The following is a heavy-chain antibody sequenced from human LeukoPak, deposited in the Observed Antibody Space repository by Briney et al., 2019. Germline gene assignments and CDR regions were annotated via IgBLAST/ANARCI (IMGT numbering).Heavy chain of an antibody. V-gene: IGHV3-66*01. J-gene: IGHJ3*02. CDR1: GFTFSSYA. Sequence: GGSLRLSCAASGFTFSSYAMSWVRQAPGKGLEWVSVIYSGGSTYYADSVKGRFTISRDNSKNTLYLQMNSLRAEDTAVYYCARDLPYSGRPRRDYDAFDIWGQGTMVTVSS. D-gene: IGHD1-26*01. CDR3: ARDLPYSGRPRRDYDAFDI. CDR2: IYSGGST.